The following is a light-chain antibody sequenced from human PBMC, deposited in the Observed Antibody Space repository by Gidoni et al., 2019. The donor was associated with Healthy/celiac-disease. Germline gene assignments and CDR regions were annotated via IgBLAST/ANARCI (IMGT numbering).Light chain of an antibody. CDR1: QSISSY. V-gene: IGKV1-39*01. J-gene: IGKJ1*01. CDR2: AAS. Sequence: GDRVTITCRASQSISSYLNWYQQKPGKAPKLLIYAASSLQSGVPSRFSGSGSGTDFTLTISSLQPEDFATYYWQQSYSTSWTFGQGTKVEIK. CDR3: QQSYSTSWT.